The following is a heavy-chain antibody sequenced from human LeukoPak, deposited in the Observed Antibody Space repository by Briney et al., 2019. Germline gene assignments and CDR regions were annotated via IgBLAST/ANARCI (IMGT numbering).Heavy chain of an antibody. CDR3: ARLSTVTTSFDY. J-gene: IGHJ4*02. CDR2: IYTSGTT. CDR1: GGSISSSNW. V-gene: IGHV4-4*07. D-gene: IGHD4-17*01. Sequence: PSGTLSLTCAVSGGSISSSNWWSWIRQPAGKGLEWIGRIYTSGTTHYNPSLKSRVTMSVDTSKNQFSLKLSSVTAADTAVYYCARLSTVTTSFDYWGQGTLVTVSS.